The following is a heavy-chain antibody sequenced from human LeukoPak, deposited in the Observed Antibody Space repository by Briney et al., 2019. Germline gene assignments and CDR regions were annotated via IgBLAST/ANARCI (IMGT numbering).Heavy chain of an antibody. CDR3: AKDAGPQQLVFFDS. J-gene: IGHJ4*02. CDR1: GFTFAVFG. Sequence: GGSLRLSRTATGFTFAVFGMAWVRQAPGRGLEWVSTISADGNNIHQADSVKGRFSISRDNSGGTLYLEMNSLRAEDTAIYYCAKDAGPQQLVFFDSWGQGTLVAVSS. D-gene: IGHD6-6*01. CDR2: ISADGNNI. V-gene: IGHV3-23*01.